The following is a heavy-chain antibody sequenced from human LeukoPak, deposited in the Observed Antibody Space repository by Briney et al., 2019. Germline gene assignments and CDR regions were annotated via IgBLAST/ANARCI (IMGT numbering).Heavy chain of an antibody. J-gene: IGHJ4*02. D-gene: IGHD6-19*01. CDR3: ARENGIAVAGTLDY. CDR2: IRYDGSNK. V-gene: IGHV3-30*02. CDR1: GFTFSSYG. Sequence: GGSLRLSCAASGFTFSSYGMHWVRQAPGKGLEWVAFIRYDGSNKYYADSVKGRFTISRDNSKNTLYLQMNSLRAEDTAVYYCARENGIAVAGTLDYWGQGTLVTVSS.